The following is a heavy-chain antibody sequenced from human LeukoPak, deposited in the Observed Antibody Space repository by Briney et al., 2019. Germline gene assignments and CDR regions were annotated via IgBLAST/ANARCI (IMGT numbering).Heavy chain of an antibody. D-gene: IGHD4-17*01. CDR1: GFTFSSYA. V-gene: IGHV3-30-3*01. Sequence: GGSLRLSCAASGFTFSSYAMHWVRQAPGKGLEWVAVISYDGSNKYYADSVKGRFTISRDNSKNPLYLQMNNLRAEDTAVYYCARDGGLYGDYVYSWFDPWGQGTLVTVSS. CDR3: ARDGGLYGDYVYSWFDP. J-gene: IGHJ5*02. CDR2: ISYDGSNK.